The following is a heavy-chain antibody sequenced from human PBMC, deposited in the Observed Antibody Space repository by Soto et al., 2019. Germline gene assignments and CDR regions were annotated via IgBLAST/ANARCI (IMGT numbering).Heavy chain of an antibody. J-gene: IGHJ5*02. Sequence: SETLSLTCTVSGVSITSSGYYWSWIRQPPGKGLEWIGYIYYSGSTYYNPSLKSRVTISVDTSKNHFSLKLSSVTAADTAVYYCARVFSDSSSFFDPWGQGTLVTVSS. V-gene: IGHV4-31*03. CDR2: IYYSGST. CDR3: ARVFSDSSSFFDP. CDR1: GVSITSSGYY. D-gene: IGHD6-13*01.